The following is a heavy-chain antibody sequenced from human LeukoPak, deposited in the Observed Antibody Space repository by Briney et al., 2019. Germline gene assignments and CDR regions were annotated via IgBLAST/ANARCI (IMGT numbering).Heavy chain of an antibody. CDR1: GLTFSSYA. Sequence: GASLRLSCAASGLTFSSYAMSWVRQTPGKGLEWVSSIVASGGSTYYADSVKGRFTVSRDNSKNTLYLQMDSLRVEDTALYYCANHRMGAFDYWGQGTLVTVSS. CDR3: ANHRMGAFDY. D-gene: IGHD3-16*01. J-gene: IGHJ4*02. CDR2: IVASGGST. V-gene: IGHV3-23*01.